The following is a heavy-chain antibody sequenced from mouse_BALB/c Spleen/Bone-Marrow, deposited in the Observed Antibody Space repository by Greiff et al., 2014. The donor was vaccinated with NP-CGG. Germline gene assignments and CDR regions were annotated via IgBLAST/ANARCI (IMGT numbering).Heavy chain of an antibody. CDR3: ARGSYYEGAMDY. V-gene: IGHV2-9*02. J-gene: IGHJ4*01. CDR2: TWAGGST. Sequence: VQLVESGPGLVAPSQSLSITCTVSGFSLTSYGVHWVRQPPGKVLEWLGVTWAGGSTNYNSALMSRLSISKDNSKSQVFLKMNSLQTDDTDMYYCARGSYYEGAMDYWGQGTSVTVSS. CDR1: GFSLTSYG. D-gene: IGHD1-1*01.